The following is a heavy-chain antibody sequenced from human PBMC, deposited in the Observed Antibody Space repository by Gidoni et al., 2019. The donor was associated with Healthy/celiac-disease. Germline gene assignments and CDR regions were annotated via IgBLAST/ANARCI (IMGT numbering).Heavy chain of an antibody. CDR1: GFTFSSYS. D-gene: IGHD3-3*01. CDR2: ISSSSSTI. CDR3: ARDPYYDFWSGYSQSYYYYGMDV. Sequence: EVQLVESGGGLVQPGGSVRLSCAASGFTFSSYSMNGVRQAPGKGLEWVSYISSSSSTIYYADSVKGRFTISRDNAKNSLYLKMNSLRAEDTAVYYCARDPYYDFWSGYSQSYYYYGMDVWGQGTTVTVSS. V-gene: IGHV3-48*04. J-gene: IGHJ6*02.